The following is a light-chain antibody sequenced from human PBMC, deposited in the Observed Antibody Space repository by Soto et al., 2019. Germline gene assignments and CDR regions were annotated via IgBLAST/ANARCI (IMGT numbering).Light chain of an antibody. Sequence: RTSQSIINFLNWYQQKPGKAPDLLIYAASTLQSGVPSRFSGSGSGTDFTLTISSLQPEDSATYYCHQTYIAPWAFGQGTKVDIK. CDR3: HQTYIAPWA. J-gene: IGKJ1*01. CDR2: AAS. V-gene: IGKV1-39*01. CDR1: QSIINF.